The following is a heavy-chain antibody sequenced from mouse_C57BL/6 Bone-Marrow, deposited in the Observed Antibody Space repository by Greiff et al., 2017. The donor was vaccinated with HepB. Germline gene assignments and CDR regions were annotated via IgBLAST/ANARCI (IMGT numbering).Heavy chain of an antibody. CDR3: ARGIDGYYPTFDY. V-gene: IGHV1-26*01. CDR1: GYTFTDYY. D-gene: IGHD2-3*01. CDR2: INPNNGGT. Sequence: EVKLMESGPELVKPGASVKISCKASGYTFTDYYMNWVKQSHGKSLEWIGDINPNNGGTSYNQKFKGKATLTVDKSSSTAYMELRSLTSEDSAVYYCARGIDGYYPTFDYWGQGTTLTVSS. J-gene: IGHJ2*01.